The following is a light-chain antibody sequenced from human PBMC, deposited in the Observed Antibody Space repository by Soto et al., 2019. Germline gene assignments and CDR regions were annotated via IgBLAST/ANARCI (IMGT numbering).Light chain of an antibody. CDR3: QQYYSTPWT. V-gene: IGKV4-1*01. Sequence: DIVMTQSPDSLAGSLGESATINCKSSQSVLYSSNNKNYLAWYQQKPGQPPKLLIYWASTRESGVPDRFSGSGSGTDFTRTISSLQAEDVAVYYCQQYYSTPWTFGQGTKVEIK. CDR1: QSVLYSSNNKNY. J-gene: IGKJ1*01. CDR2: WAS.